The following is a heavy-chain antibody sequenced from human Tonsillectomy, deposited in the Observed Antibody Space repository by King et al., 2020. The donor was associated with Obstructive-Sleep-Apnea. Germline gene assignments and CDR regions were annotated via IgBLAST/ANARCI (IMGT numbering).Heavy chain of an antibody. CDR3: AGVGAVAGRHGMDV. CDR2: IIPIFGTA. J-gene: IGHJ6*02. D-gene: IGHD6-19*01. Sequence: QVQLVESGAEVKKPGSSVKVSCKASGGTFSSYAISWVRQAPGQGLEWMGGIIPIFGTANYAQKFQGGVTITADESTSTAYMELSSLRSEDKAVYYCAGVGAVAGRHGMDVWGQGTTVTVSS. V-gene: IGHV1-69*01. CDR1: GGTFSSYA.